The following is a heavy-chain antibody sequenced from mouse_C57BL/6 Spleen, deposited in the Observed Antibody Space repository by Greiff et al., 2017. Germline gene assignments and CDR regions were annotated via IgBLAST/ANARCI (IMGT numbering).Heavy chain of an antibody. D-gene: IGHD1-1*01. CDR2: IRLKSDNYAT. J-gene: IGHJ2*01. CDR3: TGPTVVARYYFDY. CDR1: GFTFSNYW. Sequence: EVQLQESGGGLVQPGGSMKLSCVASGFTFSNYWMNWVRQSPEKGLEWVAQIRLKSDNYATHYAESVKGRFTISRDDSKSSVYLQMNNLRAEDTGIYYCTGPTVVARYYFDYWGQGTTLTVSS. V-gene: IGHV6-3*01.